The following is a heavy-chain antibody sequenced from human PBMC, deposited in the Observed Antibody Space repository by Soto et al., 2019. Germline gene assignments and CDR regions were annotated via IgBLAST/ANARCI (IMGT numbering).Heavy chain of an antibody. Sequence: SETLSLTCTVSGCSIIDDTYYWGWIRQPPGKGLEWIGYIYYSGSTNYNPSLKSRVTISVDTSKNQLSLRLSSVTAADTAVYYCARRYGPGFDYWGQGTLVTVSS. J-gene: IGHJ4*02. CDR1: GCSIIDDTYY. CDR2: IYYSGST. V-gene: IGHV4-61*01. CDR3: ARRYGPGFDY. D-gene: IGHD4-17*01.